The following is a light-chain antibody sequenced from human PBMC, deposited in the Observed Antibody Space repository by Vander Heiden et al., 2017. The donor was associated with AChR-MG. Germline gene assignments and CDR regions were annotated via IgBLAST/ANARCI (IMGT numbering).Light chain of an antibody. CDR1: KLGDKY. Sequence: SYELTQPPSVSVSPGQTASITCSGDKLGDKYGCWYQQKPGQAPVVGIYQDSKRPSGIPERFSGSNSGKTGTLTIRGTPAMGEGGDYCQAWDSSTVVFGGGTKLT. CDR2: QDS. V-gene: IGLV3-1*01. CDR3: QAWDSSTVV. J-gene: IGLJ2*01.